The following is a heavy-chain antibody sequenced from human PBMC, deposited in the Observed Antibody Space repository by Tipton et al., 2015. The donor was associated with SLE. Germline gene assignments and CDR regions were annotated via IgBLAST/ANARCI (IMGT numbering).Heavy chain of an antibody. CDR1: GDSMTGFD. Sequence: TLSLTCTLSGDSMTGFDWSWIRQPPGKGLEWIGNIYYRGTTTYNPSLESRVTISLGASKSQLSLKLSSVTTADTAVYFCARQGFCSGGGCYLNYYGFDVWGQGTTVIVSS. J-gene: IGHJ6*02. CDR2: IYYRGTT. CDR3: ARQGFCSGGGCYLNYYGFDV. V-gene: IGHV4-59*08. D-gene: IGHD2-15*01.